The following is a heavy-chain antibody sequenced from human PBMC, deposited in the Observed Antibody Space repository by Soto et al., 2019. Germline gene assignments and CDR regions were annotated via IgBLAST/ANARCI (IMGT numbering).Heavy chain of an antibody. Sequence: SETLSLTCTVSGGPISSYYWSWIRQPPGKGLEWIGYIYYSGSTNYNPSLKSRVTISVDTSKNQFSLKLSSVTAADTAVYYCARQVVVVPGTFDIWGQGTMVTVSS. CDR3: ARQVVVVPGTFDI. CDR2: IYYSGST. J-gene: IGHJ3*02. D-gene: IGHD3-22*01. CDR1: GGPISSYY. V-gene: IGHV4-59*08.